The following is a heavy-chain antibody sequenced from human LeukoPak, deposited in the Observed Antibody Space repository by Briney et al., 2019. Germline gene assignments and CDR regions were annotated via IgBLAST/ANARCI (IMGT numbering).Heavy chain of an antibody. CDR1: GGSISSGGYY. Sequence: PSETPSLTCTVSGGSISSGGYYWSWIRQHPGKGLEWIGFKYYSGSTYYNPSLKSRVTISVDTSKNQFSLKLSSVTAADTAVYYCARDPRFGESSDGFDIWGQGTMVTVSS. J-gene: IGHJ3*02. CDR2: KYYSGST. V-gene: IGHV4-31*03. CDR3: ARDPRFGESSDGFDI. D-gene: IGHD3-10*01.